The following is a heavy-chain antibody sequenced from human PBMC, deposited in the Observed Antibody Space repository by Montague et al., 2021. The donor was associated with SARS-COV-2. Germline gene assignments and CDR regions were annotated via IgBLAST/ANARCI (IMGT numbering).Heavy chain of an antibody. CDR3: ARLVWFGELSYENWFDP. D-gene: IGHD3-10*01. CDR1: GGSISSSSNY. CDR2: IYYSGST. J-gene: IGHJ5*02. V-gene: IGHV4-39*01. Sequence: SETLSLTCTVSGGSISSSSNYWGWIRQPPGKGLEWIGSIYYSGSTYYNSSLKSRVTISVDTSKNQFSLKLNSVTAADTAVYYCARLVWFGELSYENWFDPWGQGTLVTVSS.